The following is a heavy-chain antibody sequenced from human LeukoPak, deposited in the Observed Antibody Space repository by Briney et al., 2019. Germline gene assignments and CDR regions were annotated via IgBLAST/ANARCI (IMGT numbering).Heavy chain of an antibody. CDR2: INSDGSNT. J-gene: IGHJ6*04. CDR3: ARGYGADV. CDR1: GFNFRTYW. Sequence: PGGSLRLSCAASGFNFRTYWMHWVRQAPGKGLVWVSRINSDGSNTTYADSVKGRFTVSRDNAMNTPYLQMHSLRAEDTALYFCARGYGADVWGKGTMVTVSS. V-gene: IGHV3-74*01.